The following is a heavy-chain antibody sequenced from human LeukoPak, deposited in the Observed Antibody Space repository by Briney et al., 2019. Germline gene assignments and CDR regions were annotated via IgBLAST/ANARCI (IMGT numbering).Heavy chain of an antibody. CDR1: GFMFNRYA. J-gene: IGHJ4*02. V-gene: IGHV3-23*01. CDR3: AKVMDSYSSSWYQNPYYFDY. Sequence: GGSLRLSCAASGFMFNRYAMSWVRQAPGKGLEWVATINDSGYNKHYADSVKGRFTISRDNSRDTLILQMNSLRAEDTAVYYCAKVMDSYSSSWYQNPYYFDYWGQGTLVTVSS. D-gene: IGHD6-13*01. CDR2: INDSGYNK.